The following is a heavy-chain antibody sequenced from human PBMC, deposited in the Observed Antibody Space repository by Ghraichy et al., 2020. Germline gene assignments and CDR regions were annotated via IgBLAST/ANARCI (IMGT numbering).Heavy chain of an antibody. CDR1: GYTFRIYG. J-gene: IGHJ3*02. CDR2: ITGSGETT. D-gene: IGHD3-10*01. Sequence: RGSLRLSCAASGYTFRIYGMSWVRQAPGKGLEWVSVITGSGETTYYADSVKGRFTISRDNSKSTLSLQMNSLRVEDTAVYFCARFGLNSLTDAFDIWGQGTVVAVPS. V-gene: IGHV3-23*01. CDR3: ARFGLNSLTDAFDI.